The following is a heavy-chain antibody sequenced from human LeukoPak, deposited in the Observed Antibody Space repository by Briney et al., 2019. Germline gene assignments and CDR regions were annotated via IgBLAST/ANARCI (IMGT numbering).Heavy chain of an antibody. CDR3: AKGHYYGSGSLDY. D-gene: IGHD3-10*01. Sequence: GGSLRLSCAASGFTFSSYGMSWVRQAPGKGLEWVSAIGGRDGSTYYADSVKGRFTISRDNSKSTLYVQMNSLRAEDTAVYYCAKGHYYGSGSLDYWGQGTLVTVSS. CDR1: GFTFSSYG. CDR2: IGGRDGST. J-gene: IGHJ4*02. V-gene: IGHV3-23*01.